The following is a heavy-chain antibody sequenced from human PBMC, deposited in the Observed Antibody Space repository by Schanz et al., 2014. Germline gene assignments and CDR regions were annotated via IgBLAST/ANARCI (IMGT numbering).Heavy chain of an antibody. J-gene: IGHJ4*02. D-gene: IGHD4-17*01. Sequence: EVQLVESGGRLVKPGGSLRLSCEASEFTFSSYKMNWVRQAPGKGLEWVSSISSSSSYIYYADSVKGRFTISRDNAKNTLYLQMNSLRAEDTAVYYCARPRFDYGEVDYWGQGTLVTVSS. CDR1: EFTFSSYK. CDR3: ARPRFDYGEVDY. V-gene: IGHV3-21*01. CDR2: ISSSSSYI.